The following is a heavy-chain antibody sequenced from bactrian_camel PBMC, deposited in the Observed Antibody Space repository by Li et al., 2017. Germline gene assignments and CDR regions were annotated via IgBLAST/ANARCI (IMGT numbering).Heavy chain of an antibody. CDR1: RYTYSTNC. J-gene: IGHJ4*01. D-gene: IGHD2*01. CDR2: LCNGGSYT. Sequence: QVQLVESGGGSVKAGGSLRLSCTASRYTYSTNCMGWFRQAPGKEREGVASLCNGGSYTYYSDSVKGRFTISHDDAKKTVYLQMNRLKPEDTGTYYCAAPPNVLYSCSSTQGTQVTVS. V-gene: IGHV3S53*01.